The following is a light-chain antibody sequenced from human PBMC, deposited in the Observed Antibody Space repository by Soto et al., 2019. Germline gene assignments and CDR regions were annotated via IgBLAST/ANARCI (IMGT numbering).Light chain of an antibody. CDR2: GAS. CDR3: QQFDSSVT. J-gene: IGKJ1*01. V-gene: IGKV3-20*01. Sequence: EIVLTQSPGSLSLSPGERATLSCRASQSVSSTFFAWYQQRPGQAPRLLMYGASSRATGIPERFSGSGSGTVFTLTISRLEPEDFAVYYCQQFDSSVTFGQGTKVEIK. CDR1: QSVSSTF.